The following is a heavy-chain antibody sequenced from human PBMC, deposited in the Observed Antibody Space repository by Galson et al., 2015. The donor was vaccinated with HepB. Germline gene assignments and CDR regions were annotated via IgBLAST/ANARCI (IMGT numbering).Heavy chain of an antibody. CDR1: GFTFRDYA. Sequence: SLRLSCAASGFTFRDYAMSWVRQAPGKGLEWVSAVSGSGGDTYYTDSVKGRFTVSRDNSKNTLYLQMHSLRVEDTAVYYCAKDRIAVADWGQGTLVTVSS. D-gene: IGHD6-19*01. CDR3: AKDRIAVAD. V-gene: IGHV3-23*01. CDR2: VSGSGGDT. J-gene: IGHJ4*02.